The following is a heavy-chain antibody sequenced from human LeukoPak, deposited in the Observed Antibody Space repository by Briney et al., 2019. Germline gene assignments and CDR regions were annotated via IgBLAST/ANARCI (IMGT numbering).Heavy chain of an antibody. V-gene: IGHV4-30-4*07. J-gene: IGHJ4*02. D-gene: IGHD5-12*01. CDR1: GGSIGSGGYS. CDR3: ARERGRLLDS. Sequence: KTSETLSLTCAVSGGSIGSGGYSWSWIRQPPGKGLEYIGYIYYSGSTYYNPSLKSRVTISVDTSKNHFSLKLSSVTAADTAVYYCARERGRLLDSWGQGTLVTVSS. CDR2: IYYSGST.